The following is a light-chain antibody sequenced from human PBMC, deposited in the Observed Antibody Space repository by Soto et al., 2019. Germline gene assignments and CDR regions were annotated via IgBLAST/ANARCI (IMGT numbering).Light chain of an antibody. CDR2: GNS. CDR3: QSYDTSLSALYV. J-gene: IGLJ1*01. Sequence: QCVLTQPPSVSGAPGQRVTISCTGSNSNIGAGYDVHWYQLLPGTAPKLLIYGNSNRPSGVPDRFSGSKSGTSASLAITGLQAEDEADYYCQSYDTSLSALYVFGTGTKVTVL. CDR1: NSNIGAGYD. V-gene: IGLV1-40*01.